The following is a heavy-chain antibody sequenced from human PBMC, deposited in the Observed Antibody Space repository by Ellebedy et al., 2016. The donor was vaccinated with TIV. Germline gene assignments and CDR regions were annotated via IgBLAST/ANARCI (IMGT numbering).Heavy chain of an antibody. CDR1: GFTFSKAW. Sequence: GGSLRLSXEASGFTFSKAWMTWVRQAPGKGLEWVGRIKPTSEGETTDYATSVKGRFTISRDDSANTVFLHMNSLKSADTAMYYCNTAYNDNGDDGESWGQGTLVTVSS. J-gene: IGHJ4*02. V-gene: IGHV3-15*01. D-gene: IGHD5-12*01. CDR3: NTAYNDNGDDGES. CDR2: IKPTSEGETT.